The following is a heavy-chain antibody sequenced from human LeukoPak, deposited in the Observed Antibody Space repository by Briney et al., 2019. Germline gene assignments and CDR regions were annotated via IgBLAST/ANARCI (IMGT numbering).Heavy chain of an antibody. CDR3: ARYGDPNFDY. D-gene: IGHD4-17*01. Sequence: GGSLRLSCAASGFTFSSYAMHWVRQAPGKGLEWVAVISYDGSNKYYADSVKGRFTISRDNSKNTLYLQMNSLRAEDTAVYYCARYGDPNFDYWGQGTLVTVSS. J-gene: IGHJ4*02. CDR2: ISYDGSNK. CDR1: GFTFSSYA. V-gene: IGHV3-30-3*01.